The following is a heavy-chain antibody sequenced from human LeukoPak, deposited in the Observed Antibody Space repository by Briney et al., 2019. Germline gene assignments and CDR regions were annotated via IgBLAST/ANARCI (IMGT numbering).Heavy chain of an antibody. CDR1: GDSINSYY. Sequence: SETLSLTCTVSGDSINSYYWSWIRRPPGKGLEWIGYIYFSGNTKYNPSLENRVTISVDRSKSQFYLTLRSVTAADTAVYFCARDLNHGFNYYYYGLEVWGQGTTVTVSS. D-gene: IGHD3-9*01. CDR2: IYFSGNT. J-gene: IGHJ6*02. V-gene: IGHV4-59*01. CDR3: ARDLNHGFNYYYYGLEV.